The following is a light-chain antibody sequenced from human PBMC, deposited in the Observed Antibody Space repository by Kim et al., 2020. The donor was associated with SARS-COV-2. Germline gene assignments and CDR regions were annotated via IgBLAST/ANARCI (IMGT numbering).Light chain of an antibody. Sequence: EIVLTQSPGTLSLSPGERATLSCRASQRISSNYLAGYQQKPGQAPRLLIYVASSRAPGIPDRFSGSGSGTDFTLTISRLEPEDFAVYYCEQYGDSVRTFGQGTKVDIK. CDR1: QRISSNY. CDR2: VAS. CDR3: EQYGDSVRT. J-gene: IGKJ1*01. V-gene: IGKV3-20*01.